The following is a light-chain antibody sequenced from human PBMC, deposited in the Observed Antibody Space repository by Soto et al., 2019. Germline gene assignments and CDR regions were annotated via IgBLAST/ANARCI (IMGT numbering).Light chain of an antibody. CDR2: AAS. J-gene: IGKJ3*01. CDR1: QSISSY. V-gene: IGKV1-39*01. CDR3: QQSYSTPPLT. Sequence: DIQMTQSPSSLSASVGDRVTITCRASQSISSYLNWYHQKPGKAPKLLIYAASSLQSGVPSRFSGSGSGTDFTLTISSLQPEDFATYYCQQSYSTPPLTFGPGTKVDIK.